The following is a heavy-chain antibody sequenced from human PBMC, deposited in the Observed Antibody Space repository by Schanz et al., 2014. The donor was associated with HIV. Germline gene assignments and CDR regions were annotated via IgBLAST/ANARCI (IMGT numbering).Heavy chain of an antibody. D-gene: IGHD3-3*01. CDR3: ARGFRLRPFDYYYAMDV. V-gene: IGHV3-74*01. Sequence: EVQLVESGGGFVQPGGSLRLSCTASGFTFSNYWMHWVRQVPGKGLVWVSRINSDGRSANYADSVKGRFTISRDNAKNTLILQMNSLRAEDTAVYYCARGFRLRPFDYYYAMDVWGQGTTVTVSS. CDR1: GFTFSNYW. J-gene: IGHJ6*02. CDR2: INSDGRSA.